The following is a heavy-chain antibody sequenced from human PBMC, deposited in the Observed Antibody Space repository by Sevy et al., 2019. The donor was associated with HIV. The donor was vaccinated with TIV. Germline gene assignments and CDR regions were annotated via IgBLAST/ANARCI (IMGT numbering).Heavy chain of an antibody. CDR1: GFTFTLYG. V-gene: IGHV3-30-3*01. CDR2: ISHSGTNK. Sequence: GGSLRLSCAASGFTFTLYGIHWVRQAPGKGLEWVALISHSGTNKYYADSVKGRFTISRDDSKNTAYLQMNNLRTDDTAVYYCARVAVEYCTDDCYHRFDYWGQGTQVTVSS. CDR3: ARVAVEYCTDDCYHRFDY. D-gene: IGHD2-21*02. J-gene: IGHJ4*02.